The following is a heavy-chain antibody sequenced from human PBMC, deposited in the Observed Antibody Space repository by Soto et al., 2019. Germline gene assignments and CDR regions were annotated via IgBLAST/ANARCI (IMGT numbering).Heavy chain of an antibody. J-gene: IGHJ3*02. CDR3: AKDQFPYSYGPNDAFDI. V-gene: IGHV3-23*01. CDR1: GFTFSSYA. CDR2: ISGSGGST. Sequence: GGSLRLSCAASGFTFSSYAMSWVRQAPGKGLEWVSAISGSGGSTYYADSVKGRFTISRDNSKNTLYLQMNSLRAEDTAVYYCAKDQFPYSYGPNDAFDIWAKGQWSPSPQ. D-gene: IGHD5-18*01.